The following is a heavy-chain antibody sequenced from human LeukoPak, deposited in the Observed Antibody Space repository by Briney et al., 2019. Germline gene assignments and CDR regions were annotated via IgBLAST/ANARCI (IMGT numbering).Heavy chain of an antibody. CDR3: AREGYCSGGSCDNWFDP. Sequence: TLSLTCTVSGGSISSYSWSWIRQPPGKGLEWIGYIYHSGSTYYNPSLKSRVTISVDRSKNQFSLNLSSVTAADTAVYYCAREGYCSGGSCDNWFDPWGQGTLVTVSS. D-gene: IGHD2-15*01. V-gene: IGHV4-30-2*01. CDR1: GGSISSYS. CDR2: IYHSGST. J-gene: IGHJ5*02.